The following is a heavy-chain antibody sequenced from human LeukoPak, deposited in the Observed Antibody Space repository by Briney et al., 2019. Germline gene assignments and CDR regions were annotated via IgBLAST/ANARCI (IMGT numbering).Heavy chain of an antibody. V-gene: IGHV4-61*02. CDR2: IYTSGST. Sequence: SQTLSLTCTVSGGSISSGSYYWSWIRQPAGKGREWIGRIYTSGSTNYNPSLKSRVTISVDTSKNQFSLKLSSVTAADTAVYYCARSGIAARMLDYWGQGTLVTVSS. D-gene: IGHD6-6*01. CDR1: GGSISSGSYY. J-gene: IGHJ4*02. CDR3: ARSGIAARMLDY.